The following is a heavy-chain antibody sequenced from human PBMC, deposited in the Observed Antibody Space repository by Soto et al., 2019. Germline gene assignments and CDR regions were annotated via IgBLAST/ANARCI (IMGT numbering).Heavy chain of an antibody. V-gene: IGHV1-69*02. J-gene: IGHJ3*02. D-gene: IGHD1-26*01. CDR3: ARVGGYTVAYDAFDI. CDR2: IIPILGIA. Sequence: QVQLVQSGAEVKKPGSSVKVSCKASGGTFSSYTISWVRQASGQGLEWMGRIIPILGIANYAQKFQGRVTITADKSTSTAYMELSSLRSEDTAVYYCARVGGYTVAYDAFDIWGQGTMVTVSS. CDR1: GGTFSSYT.